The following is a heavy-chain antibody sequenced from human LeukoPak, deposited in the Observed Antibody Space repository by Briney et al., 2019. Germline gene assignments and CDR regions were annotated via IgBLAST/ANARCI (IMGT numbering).Heavy chain of an antibody. V-gene: IGHV4-39*01. CDR1: GGSISSSSYY. J-gene: IGHJ5*02. D-gene: IGHD6-19*01. CDR3: ARLRYSSGWRAWFDP. Sequence: SETLSLTCTVSGGSISSSSYYWGWIRQPPGKGLEWIGSIYYSGSTYYNPSLKSRVTISVDTSKNQFSLKLSSVTAADTAVYYCARLRYSSGWRAWFDPWGQGTLVTVSS. CDR2: IYYSGST.